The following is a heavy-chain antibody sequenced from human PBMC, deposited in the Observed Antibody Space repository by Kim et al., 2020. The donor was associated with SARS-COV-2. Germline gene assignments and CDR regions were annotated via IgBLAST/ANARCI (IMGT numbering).Heavy chain of an antibody. J-gene: IGHJ4*02. CDR3: AKVKHGDYSMLFNY. D-gene: IGHD4-17*01. Sequence: ADTVKGRFTISRDNSKTTLYLQMNSLRAEDTAVYYCAKVKHGDYSMLFNYWGQGTLVTVSS. V-gene: IGHV3-23*01.